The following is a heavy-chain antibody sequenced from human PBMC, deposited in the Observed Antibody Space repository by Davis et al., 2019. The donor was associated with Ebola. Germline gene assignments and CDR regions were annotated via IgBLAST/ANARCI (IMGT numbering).Heavy chain of an antibody. Sequence: MPSETLSLTCTVSGGSISSYYWSWIRQPPGKGLEWIGYIYYSGSTNYNPSLKSRVTISVDTSKNQFSLKPSSVTAADTAVYYCARHKKEGYCSGGSCYSFPYYYGMDVWGQGTTVTVSS. CDR3: ARHKKEGYCSGGSCYSFPYYYGMDV. CDR2: IYYSGST. J-gene: IGHJ6*02. CDR1: GGSISSYY. V-gene: IGHV4-59*08. D-gene: IGHD2-15*01.